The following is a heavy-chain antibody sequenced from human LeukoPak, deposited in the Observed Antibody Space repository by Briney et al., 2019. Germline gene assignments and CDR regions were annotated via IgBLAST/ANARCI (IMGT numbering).Heavy chain of an antibody. CDR2: ISAYNGNT. D-gene: IGHD3-3*01. Sequence: ASVKVSCKASGYTFTSYGISWVRQAPGQGLEWIGWISAYNGNTNYAQKLQGRVTMTTDTSTSTAYMELRSLRSDDTAVYYCARSVLRFLEWPSFAFFDYWGQGTLVTGSS. V-gene: IGHV1-18*01. CDR3: ARSVLRFLEWPSFAFFDY. CDR1: GYTFTSYG. J-gene: IGHJ4*02.